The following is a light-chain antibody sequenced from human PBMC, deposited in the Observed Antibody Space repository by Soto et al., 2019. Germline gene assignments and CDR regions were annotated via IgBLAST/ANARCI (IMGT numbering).Light chain of an antibody. Sequence: EIVLSQSPATLSLSPGERATHSCRASQSVSSYLAWYQQKPGQAPRLLIYEASNRATGIPARFSGSGSGTDFTLTINSLEPEDFAVYYCQQRSNWPGITFGQGTRLEIK. CDR3: QQRSNWPGIT. V-gene: IGKV3-11*01. CDR2: EAS. J-gene: IGKJ5*01. CDR1: QSVSSY.